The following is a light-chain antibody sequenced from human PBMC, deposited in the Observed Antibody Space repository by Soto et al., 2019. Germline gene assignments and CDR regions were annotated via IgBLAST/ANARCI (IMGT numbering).Light chain of an antibody. CDR2: AAS. J-gene: IGKJ1*01. Sequence: DIQLTQSPSFLSASVGDRVTITCRASQDISDYLAWFQQKPGKAPKLLMSAASTLQTGVPPRFSGSGSRTEFTLTLSSLQPEDFATYFCQQVNTYPWTFGQGTKVEI. CDR1: QDISDY. V-gene: IGKV1-9*01. CDR3: QQVNTYPWT.